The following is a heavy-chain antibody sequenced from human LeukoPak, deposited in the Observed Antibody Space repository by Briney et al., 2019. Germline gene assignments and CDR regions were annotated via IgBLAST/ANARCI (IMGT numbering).Heavy chain of an antibody. CDR1: GGSFSGYY. CDR3: AREVVVYYDSSGSRFDI. CDR2: INHSGST. J-gene: IGHJ3*02. V-gene: IGHV4-34*01. D-gene: IGHD3-22*01. Sequence: SETLSLTCAVYGGSFSGYYWSWIRQPPGKGLEWIGEINHSGSTYYNPSLKSRVTISVDTSKNQFSLKLSSVTAADTAVYYCAREVVVYYDSSGSRFDIWGQGTMVTVSS.